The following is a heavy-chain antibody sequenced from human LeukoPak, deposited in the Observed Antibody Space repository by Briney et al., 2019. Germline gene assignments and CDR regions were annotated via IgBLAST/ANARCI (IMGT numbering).Heavy chain of an antibody. CDR3: AKGSGWYPI. D-gene: IGHD6-19*01. V-gene: IGHV4-4*09. Sequence: SETLPLTCTVSGDSISPHAWSWIRQPPGKGLEWIGYMYTSGSTNYNPSLRSRVTILVDTSKNQVSLKLSSVTAADTAVYYCAKGSGWYPIWDQGTLVIVSS. CDR1: GDSISPHA. J-gene: IGHJ4*02. CDR2: MYTSGST.